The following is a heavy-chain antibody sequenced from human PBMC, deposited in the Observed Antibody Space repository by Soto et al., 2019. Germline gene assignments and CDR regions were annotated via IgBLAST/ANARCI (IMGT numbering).Heavy chain of an antibody. CDR1: GFTFSNYW. Sequence: EVQLVESGGGLVQPGGSLRLSCAASGFTFSNYWMTWVRQAPGKGLEWVAMIKEDGSKTYYVDSVKGRFAMSRDNAKNSLFLQMNNLRADDTAVYYCVRDSGYDVLTGYQHFDYWGQGTLVTVSS. V-gene: IGHV3-7*03. D-gene: IGHD3-9*01. CDR2: IKEDGSKT. J-gene: IGHJ4*02. CDR3: VRDSGYDVLTGYQHFDY.